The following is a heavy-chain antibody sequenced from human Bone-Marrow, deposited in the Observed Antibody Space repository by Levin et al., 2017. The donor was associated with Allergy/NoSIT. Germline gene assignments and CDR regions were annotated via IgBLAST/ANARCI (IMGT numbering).Heavy chain of an antibody. CDR2: ISSSGSDM. V-gene: IGHV3-21*01. Sequence: GGSLRLSCTVSGFSFSIYSINWVRQAPGKGLEWVSSISSSGSDMYYVDSVKGRFTISRDNAKNSLNLQVSSLRAEDTAVYHCVRGIIGDVRVAHKEAFDVWGQGTMVTVSS. CDR3: VRGIIGDVRVAHKEAFDV. J-gene: IGHJ3*01. CDR1: GFSFSIYS. D-gene: IGHD2/OR15-2a*01.